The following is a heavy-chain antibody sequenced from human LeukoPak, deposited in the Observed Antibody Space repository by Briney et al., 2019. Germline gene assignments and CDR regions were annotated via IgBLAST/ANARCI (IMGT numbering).Heavy chain of an antibody. Sequence: GGSLRLSCAASGLIVSDFYMSWIRQAPGKGLEWVSYISRSGNTIYYADSVEGRFTISRDTAKNTLFLQMSSLRAEDTAVYYCARSYGSGTFYRLDFWGQGTLVTVSS. CDR2: ISRSGNTI. J-gene: IGHJ4*02. CDR1: GLIVSDFY. V-gene: IGHV3-11*01. CDR3: ARSYGSGTFYRLDF. D-gene: IGHD3-10*01.